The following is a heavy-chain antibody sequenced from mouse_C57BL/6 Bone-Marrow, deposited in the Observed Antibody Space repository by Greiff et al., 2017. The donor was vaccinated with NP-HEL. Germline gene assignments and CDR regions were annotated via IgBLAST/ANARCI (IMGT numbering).Heavy chain of an antibody. V-gene: IGHV1-26*01. Sequence: VQLQQSGPELVKPGASVKISCKASGYTFTDYYMNWVKQSHGKSLEWIGDINPNNGGTSYNQKFKGKATLTVDKSSSTAYMELRSLTSEDSAVYYCACYGSSYGPFAYWGQGTLVTVSA. J-gene: IGHJ3*01. CDR2: INPNNGGT. CDR1: GYTFTDYY. CDR3: ACYGSSYGPFAY. D-gene: IGHD1-1*01.